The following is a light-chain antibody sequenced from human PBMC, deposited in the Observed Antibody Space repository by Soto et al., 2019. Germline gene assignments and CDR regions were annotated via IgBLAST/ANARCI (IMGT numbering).Light chain of an antibody. Sequence: IVMTHSPATLAVSPWERATLSFRASQSVSINLAWYQQKAGQAPRLLIYGASTRSIGIPARFSGSGSGTEFTLTISSLQSEDFAVYYCQKYNDWPRNFGQGTTVDIK. CDR2: GAS. J-gene: IGKJ2*01. CDR1: QSVSIN. V-gene: IGKV3-15*01. CDR3: QKYNDWPRN.